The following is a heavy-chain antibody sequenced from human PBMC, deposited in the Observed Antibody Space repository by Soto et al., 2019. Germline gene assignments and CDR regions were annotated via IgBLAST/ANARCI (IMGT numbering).Heavy chain of an antibody. CDR3: ASYELWFGKEGDAFDI. D-gene: IGHD3-10*01. J-gene: IGHJ3*02. V-gene: IGHV3-48*03. Sequence: VGSLILSCSASGFTFSSYEMNWVRQAPGKGLEWVSYISSSGSTIYYADSVKGRFTISRDNAKNSLYLQMNSLRAEDTAVYYCASYELWFGKEGDAFDIWGQGTMVTVSS. CDR2: ISSSGSTI. CDR1: GFTFSSYE.